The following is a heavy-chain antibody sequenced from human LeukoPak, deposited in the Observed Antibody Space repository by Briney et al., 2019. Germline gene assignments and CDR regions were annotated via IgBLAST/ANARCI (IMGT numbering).Heavy chain of an antibody. CDR2: IYYSGKT. Sequence: SETLSLTCTVSGGSISPYYWSWIRQPPGKGLEWIGSIYYSGKTYYNPSLKSRLTVSEDTSKNQFSLKLSSVTAADTAVYYCARHRFNWAFYLDYWGQGTLVTVSS. CDR1: GGSISPYY. J-gene: IGHJ4*02. CDR3: ARHRFNWAFYLDY. D-gene: IGHD1-1*01. V-gene: IGHV4-39*01.